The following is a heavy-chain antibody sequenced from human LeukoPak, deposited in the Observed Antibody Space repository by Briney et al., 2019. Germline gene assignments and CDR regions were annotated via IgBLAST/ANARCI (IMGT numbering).Heavy chain of an antibody. V-gene: IGHV4-4*07. CDR2: LYTSGYT. CDR1: GGSISGFY. J-gene: IGHJ6*02. D-gene: IGHD3-10*01. CDR3: ARDNRILWFGENHHYGTDV. Sequence: SETLSLTCTVSGGSISGFYWSWIRQSAGKGLEWIGRLYTSGYTNYNPSLESRVTMSVDTSKNQFSLKLRSVTAADTAVYYCARDNRILWFGENHHYGTDVWGQGTTVTVSS.